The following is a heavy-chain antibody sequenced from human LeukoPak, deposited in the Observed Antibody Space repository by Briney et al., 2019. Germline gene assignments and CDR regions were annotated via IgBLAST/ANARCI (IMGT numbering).Heavy chain of an antibody. J-gene: IGHJ4*02. D-gene: IGHD6-13*01. Sequence: ASVKVSCKVSGYTLTELSMHWVRQAPGQGLEWMGWINPNSGGTNYAQKFQGRVTMTRDTSISTAYMELSRLRSDDTAVYYCARRSETYSREFDYWGQGTLVTVSS. V-gene: IGHV1-2*02. CDR1: GYTLTELS. CDR3: ARRSETYSREFDY. CDR2: INPNSGGT.